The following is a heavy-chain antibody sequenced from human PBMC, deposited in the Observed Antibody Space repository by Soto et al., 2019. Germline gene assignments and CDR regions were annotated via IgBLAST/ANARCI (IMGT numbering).Heavy chain of an antibody. Sequence: EVPLLESGGGLVQPGGSLRLSCAASGFTFSSYAMSWVRQAPGKGLEWVSLISGSGTSTYYADSVKGRFTISRDNSKNTLYLQMNSLRAEDTAVYYCAKGRWFGELPLDYWGQGTLVTVSS. CDR1: GFTFSSYA. J-gene: IGHJ4*02. CDR2: ISGSGTST. V-gene: IGHV3-23*01. D-gene: IGHD3-10*01. CDR3: AKGRWFGELPLDY.